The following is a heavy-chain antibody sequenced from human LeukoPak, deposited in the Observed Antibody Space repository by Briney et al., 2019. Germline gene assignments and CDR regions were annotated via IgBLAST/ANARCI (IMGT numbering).Heavy chain of an antibody. Sequence: SQTLSLTCAISGDSVSTNSAAWNWTRQSPSRGLEWLGRTYYTSKWYKDYGLSMKVRIAINPDTSKNQFSLPLNSVTPEDTALYYCARGARDGYNPTFDYWGQGTLVTVSS. V-gene: IGHV6-1*01. CDR1: GDSVSTNSAA. J-gene: IGHJ4*02. CDR2: TYYTSKWYK. CDR3: ARGARDGYNPTFDY. D-gene: IGHD5-24*01.